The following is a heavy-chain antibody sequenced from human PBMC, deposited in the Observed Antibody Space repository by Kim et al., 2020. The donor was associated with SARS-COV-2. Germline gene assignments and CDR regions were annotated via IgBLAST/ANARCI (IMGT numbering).Heavy chain of an antibody. V-gene: IGHV3-48*03. Sequence: GGSLRLSCAASGFTFSSYEMNWVRQAPGKGLEWVSYISSSGSTIYYADSVKGRFTISRDNAKNSLYLQMNSLRAEDTAVYYCASMGATIPFYYYYYMDVWGKGTTVTVSS. CDR1: GFTFSSYE. J-gene: IGHJ6*03. CDR3: ASMGATIPFYYYYYMDV. CDR2: ISSSGSTI. D-gene: IGHD5-12*01.